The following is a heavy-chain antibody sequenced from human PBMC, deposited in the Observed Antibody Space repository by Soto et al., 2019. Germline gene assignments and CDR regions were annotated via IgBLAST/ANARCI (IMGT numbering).Heavy chain of an antibody. D-gene: IGHD2-21*02. J-gene: IGHJ4*02. Sequence: PSETLSLTCTVSGGSISSGDYYWSWIRQPPGKGLEWIGYIYYSGSTYYNPSLKSRVTISVDTSKNQFSLKLSSVTAADTAVYYCARVMRYCGGDCPYDYWGQGTLVTVSS. V-gene: IGHV4-30-4*01. CDR1: GGSISSGDYY. CDR2: IYYSGST. CDR3: ARVMRYCGGDCPYDY.